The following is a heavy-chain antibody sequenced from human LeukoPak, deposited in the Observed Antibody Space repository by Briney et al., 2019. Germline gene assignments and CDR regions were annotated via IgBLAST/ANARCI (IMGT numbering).Heavy chain of an antibody. CDR2: ISSSGSTI. CDR1: GFTFSDYY. Sequence: GXSLRLSCAASGFTFSDYYMSWIRQAPGKGVEWVSYISSSGSTIYYADSVKGRFTISRDNAKNSLYLQMNSLRAEDTAVYYCASSPVYNWNYVTMGYWGQGTLVTVSS. J-gene: IGHJ4*02. V-gene: IGHV3-11*04. D-gene: IGHD1-7*01. CDR3: ASSPVYNWNYVTMGY.